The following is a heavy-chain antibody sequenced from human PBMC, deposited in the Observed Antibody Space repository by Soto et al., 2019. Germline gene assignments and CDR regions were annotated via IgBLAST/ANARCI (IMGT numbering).Heavy chain of an antibody. CDR2: VNSYGSSR. D-gene: IGHD3-16*01. J-gene: IGHJ3*02. Sequence: PGESLKISCAASGFTFSSYWMHWVRQAPGKGLVWVSRVNSYGSSRGYADSVKGRFTVSRDNAKNTLYLQMNSLRAEDTAVYYCARDGGLAVQDAFDIWGQGTMVTVSS. V-gene: IGHV3-74*01. CDR1: GFTFSSYW. CDR3: ARDGGLAVQDAFDI.